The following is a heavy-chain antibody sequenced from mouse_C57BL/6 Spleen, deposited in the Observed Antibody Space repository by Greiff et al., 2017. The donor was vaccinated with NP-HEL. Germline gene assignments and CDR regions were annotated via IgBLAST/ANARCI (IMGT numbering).Heavy chain of an antibody. J-gene: IGHJ3*01. CDR3: ARDAEGYYGGFAY. CDR1: GFTFSDFY. CDR2: SRNKANDYTT. D-gene: IGHD1-1*01. V-gene: IGHV7-1*01. Sequence: EVKVVESGGGLVQSGRSLRLSCATSGFTFSDFYMEWVRQAPGKGLEWIAASRNKANDYTTEYSASVKGRFIVSRDTSQSILYLQMNALRAEDTAIYYCARDAEGYYGGFAYWGQGTLVTVSA.